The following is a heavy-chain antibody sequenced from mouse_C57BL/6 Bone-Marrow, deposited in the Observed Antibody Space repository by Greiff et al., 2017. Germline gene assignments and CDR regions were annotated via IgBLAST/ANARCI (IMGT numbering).Heavy chain of an antibody. CDR1: GYTFTSYW. CDR3: ARRGYNYGVFDY. J-gene: IGHJ2*01. V-gene: IGHV1-64*01. Sequence: QVHVKQPGAELVKPGASVKLSCKASGYTFTSYWMHWVKQRPGQGLEWIGMIHPNSGSTNYNEKFKSKATLTVDKSSSTAYMQLSSLTSEDSAVYYCARRGYNYGVFDYWGQGTTLTVSS. CDR2: IHPNSGST. D-gene: IGHD1-1*01.